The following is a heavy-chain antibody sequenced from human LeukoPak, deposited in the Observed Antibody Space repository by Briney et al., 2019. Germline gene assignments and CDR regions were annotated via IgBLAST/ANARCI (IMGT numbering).Heavy chain of an antibody. CDR1: GDSVSSNSAA. CDR3: ARDSRVRQWLAHYYYMDV. Sequence: SQTLSLTCAISGDSVSSNSAAWNWIRQSPSRGLEWLGRTYYRSKWYNDYAVSVKSRITINPDTSKNQFSLQLNSVTPEDTAVYYCARDSRVRQWLAHYYYMDVWGKGTTVTVSS. J-gene: IGHJ6*03. D-gene: IGHD6-19*01. V-gene: IGHV6-1*01. CDR2: TYYRSKWYN.